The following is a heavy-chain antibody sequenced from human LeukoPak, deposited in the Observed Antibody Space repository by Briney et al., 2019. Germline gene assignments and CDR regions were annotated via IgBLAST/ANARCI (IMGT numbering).Heavy chain of an antibody. Sequence: PGGSLRLSCAASGFTFSSYSMNWVRQAPGKGLEWVSCASTTSSYIYYADSVKGRFTISRDNAKNSLYLQMNSLRAEDTAVYYCARRTITRSNYYGMDVWGQGTTVTVSS. CDR1: GFTFSSYS. V-gene: IGHV3-21*01. J-gene: IGHJ6*02. CDR3: ARRTITRSNYYGMDV. D-gene: IGHD3-9*01. CDR2: ASTTSSYI.